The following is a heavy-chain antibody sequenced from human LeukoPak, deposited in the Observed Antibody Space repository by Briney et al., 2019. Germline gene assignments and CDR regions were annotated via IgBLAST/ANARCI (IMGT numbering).Heavy chain of an antibody. CDR1: GFTFSSYA. Sequence: GGSLRLSCAASGFTFSSYAMHWVRQAPGKGLEWVAVISYDGSNKYYADSVKGRFTISRDNSKNTLYLQMNSLRAEDTAVYYCARAMEFCTINDCSTVPQDYYNYYGMDVWGQGTTVTVSS. CDR3: ARAMEFCTINDCSTVPQDYYNYYGMDV. J-gene: IGHJ6*02. V-gene: IGHV3-30-3*01. D-gene: IGHD2-8*01. CDR2: ISYDGSNK.